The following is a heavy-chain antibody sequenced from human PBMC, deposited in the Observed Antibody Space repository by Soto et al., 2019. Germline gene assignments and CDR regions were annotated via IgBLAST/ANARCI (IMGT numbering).Heavy chain of an antibody. Sequence: QVQLVESGGGVVQPGRPLRLSCAASGFTFSTHALHWVRQAPGKGLEWVSLVSFDGSLKSYADSVRGRFTISRDNSKNTLYLQMNSLRTEDTAVYFCVTDMPGRLPFPYWGQGTLVTVSS. D-gene: IGHD2-2*01. CDR1: GFTFSTHA. CDR3: VTDMPGRLPFPY. J-gene: IGHJ4*02. CDR2: VSFDGSLK. V-gene: IGHV3-30*03.